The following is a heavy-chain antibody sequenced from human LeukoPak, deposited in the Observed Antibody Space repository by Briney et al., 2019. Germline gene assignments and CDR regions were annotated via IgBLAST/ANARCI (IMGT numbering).Heavy chain of an antibody. CDR2: IYSSGNT. CDR3: ATASYFGSGSYGYFDY. V-gene: IGHV4-39*01. Sequence: PSETLSLTCSVSGGSISISSYYWGWIRQPPGKGREWNASIYSSGNTYYNPSLKSRVTISVDTSKNQFSLRLYSVTAADTAVYYCATASYFGSGSYGYFDYWGQGTLVTVSS. CDR1: GGSISISSYY. D-gene: IGHD3-10*01. J-gene: IGHJ4*02.